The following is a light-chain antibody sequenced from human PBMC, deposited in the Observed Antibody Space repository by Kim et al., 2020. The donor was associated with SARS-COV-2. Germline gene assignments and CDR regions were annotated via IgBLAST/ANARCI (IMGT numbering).Light chain of an antibody. Sequence: SVAAGERATLSCRAGQSVISNLALYQQKPGQAPRLLIYGPSTRATGIPARFSGSGSGTEFTLTISSLQSEDFAFYYCQQYNKWPYTFGQGTKLEI. CDR1: QSVISN. CDR3: QQYNKWPYT. V-gene: IGKV3-15*01. J-gene: IGKJ2*01. CDR2: GPS.